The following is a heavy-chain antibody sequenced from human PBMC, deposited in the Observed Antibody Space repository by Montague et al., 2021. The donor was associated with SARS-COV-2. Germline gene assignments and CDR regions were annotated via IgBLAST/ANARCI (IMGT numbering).Heavy chain of an antibody. D-gene: IGHD5-12*01. J-gene: IGHJ4*02. V-gene: IGHV4-59*12. CDR2: IYYSGST. CDR3: ARDLWVWLSVEGSFDY. CDR1: GGSISSYY. Sequence: SETLSLTCTVSGGSISSYYWSWIRQPPGKGLEWIESIYYSGSTYYNPSLKSRVTISVDTSKNQFSLKLSSVTAADTAVYYCARDLWVWLSVEGSFDYWGQGTLVTVSS.